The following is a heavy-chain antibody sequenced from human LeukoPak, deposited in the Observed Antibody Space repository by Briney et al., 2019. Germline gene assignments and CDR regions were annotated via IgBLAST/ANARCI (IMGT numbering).Heavy chain of an antibody. CDR1: GYTFTSYG. D-gene: IGHD3-22*01. V-gene: IGHV1-18*01. CDR3: ASPDLYDSSGYYSY. Sequence: ASVKVSCKASGYTFTSYGISWVRQAPGQGLEWMGWISAYNGNTNYAQKLQGRVTMTTDTSTSTAYMELRSLRSDDTAVYYCASPDLYDSSGYYSYWGQGTLVTVSS. J-gene: IGHJ4*02. CDR2: ISAYNGNT.